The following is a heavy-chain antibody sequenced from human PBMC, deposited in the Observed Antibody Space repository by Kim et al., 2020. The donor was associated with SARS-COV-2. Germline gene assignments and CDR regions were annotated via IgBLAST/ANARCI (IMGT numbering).Heavy chain of an antibody. D-gene: IGHD3-10*01. Sequence: GGSLRLSCAASGFTFSSYGMHWVRQAPGKGLEWVAVISYDGSNKYYADSVKGRFTISRDNSKNTLYLQMNSLRAEDTAVYYCAKDPGDYYGSGGFDYWGQGTLVTVSS. CDR3: AKDPGDYYGSGGFDY. CDR2: ISYDGSNK. V-gene: IGHV3-30*18. J-gene: IGHJ4*02. CDR1: GFTFSSYG.